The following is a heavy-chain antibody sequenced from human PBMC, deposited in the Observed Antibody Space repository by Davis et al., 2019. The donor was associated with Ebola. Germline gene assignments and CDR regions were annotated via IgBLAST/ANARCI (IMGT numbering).Heavy chain of an antibody. D-gene: IGHD3-22*01. V-gene: IGHV4-61*09. Sequence: PSETLSLTCTVSGGSISSGSYYWSWIRQPAGKGLEWIGHIYTSGSTNYNPSLKSRVTISVDTSKNQFSLKLSSVTAADTAVYYCARDRRSSGYYYADDAFDIWGQGTMVTVSS. CDR3: ARDRRSSGYYYADDAFDI. CDR1: GGSISSGSYY. J-gene: IGHJ3*02. CDR2: IYTSGST.